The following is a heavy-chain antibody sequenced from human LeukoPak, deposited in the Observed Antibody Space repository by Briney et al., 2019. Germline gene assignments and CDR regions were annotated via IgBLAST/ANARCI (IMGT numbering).Heavy chain of an antibody. CDR1: GYTFIDYS. CDR2: INPKSGDT. V-gene: IGHV1-2*06. D-gene: IGHD4-23*01. J-gene: IGHJ3*02. CDR3: ARDSVVTPRDAFDI. Sequence: GASVKVSCKASGYTFIDYSIHWVRQAPGQGLEWMGRINPKSGDTNYAQKFQGRVTITRDTSASTAYMELSSLRSEDTAVYYCARDSVVTPRDAFDIWGQGTMVTVSS.